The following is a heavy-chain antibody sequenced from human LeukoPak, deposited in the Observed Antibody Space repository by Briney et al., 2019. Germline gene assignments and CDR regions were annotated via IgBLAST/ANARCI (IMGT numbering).Heavy chain of an antibody. Sequence: PSETLSLTCAVCGGSFSGYYWSWIRQPPGKGLEWIGEINHSGSTNYKPSLKSRVTISVDTSKNQFSLKLRSVTAADTAVYYCARERSAYYYYYMDVWGKGTTVTVSS. J-gene: IGHJ6*03. V-gene: IGHV4-34*01. CDR1: GGSFSGYY. CDR2: INHSGST. CDR3: ARERSAYYYYYMDV. D-gene: IGHD1-1*01.